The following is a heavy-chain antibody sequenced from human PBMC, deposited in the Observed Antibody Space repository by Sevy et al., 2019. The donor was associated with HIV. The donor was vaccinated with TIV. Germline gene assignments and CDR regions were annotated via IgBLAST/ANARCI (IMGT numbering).Heavy chain of an antibody. CDR3: AKRRRVYCSSTSCYSYYGMDV. CDR1: GFTFSSYA. Sequence: GGSLRLSCAASGFTFSSYAMSWVRQAPGTGLEWVSAISGSGGSTYYADSVKGRFTISRDNSKNTLYLQMNSLRAEDTAVYYCAKRRRVYCSSTSCYSYYGMDVWGQGTTVTVSS. V-gene: IGHV3-23*01. J-gene: IGHJ6*02. CDR2: ISGSGGST. D-gene: IGHD2-2*01.